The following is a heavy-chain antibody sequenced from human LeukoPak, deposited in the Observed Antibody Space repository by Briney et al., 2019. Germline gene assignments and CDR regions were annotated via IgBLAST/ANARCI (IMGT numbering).Heavy chain of an antibody. CDR2: IYFSGST. J-gene: IGHJ4*02. V-gene: IGHV4-31*03. CDR1: GDSISSGGYY. D-gene: IGHD3-16*01. Sequence: LQTLYLTCTVSGDSISSGGYYWSCIRQHPGKGLEWIGYIYFSGSTYYSPSLKSRVTISVDTSKNQFSLKLSSVTAADTAVYYSARVLSSGGEDWGRFDYWGQGPLGTVSS. CDR3: ARVLSSGGEDWGRFDY.